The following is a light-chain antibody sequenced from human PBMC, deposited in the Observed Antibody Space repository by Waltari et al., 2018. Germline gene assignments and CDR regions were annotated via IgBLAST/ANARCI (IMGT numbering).Light chain of an antibody. V-gene: IGKV1-5*03. CDR2: KAS. Sequence: DIHMTQSPSTLPASVGDRVTITCRASQYVKNNLAWFQQKPGKAPKVLIHKASRLESGVPSRFSGSGFGTEFILSISSLQPDDFATYYCQEYGSLPITFGGGTKVEIK. CDR1: QYVKNN. CDR3: QEYGSLPIT. J-gene: IGKJ4*01.